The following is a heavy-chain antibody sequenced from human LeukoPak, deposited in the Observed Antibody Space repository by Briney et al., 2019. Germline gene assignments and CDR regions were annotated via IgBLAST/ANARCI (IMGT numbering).Heavy chain of an antibody. V-gene: IGHV3-66*01. CDR1: GFTVSSNS. CDR2: IYSGGRT. D-gene: IGHD5-12*01. J-gene: IGHJ6*02. CDR3: ARDLYVDIVAPSGMDV. Sequence: RGSLRLSCAASGFTVSSNSMSWVRQAPGKGLEWVSVIYSGGRTYYADSVKGRFTISKDNSKNTLYLQMNSLRAEDTAVYYCARDLYVDIVAPSGMDVWGQGTTVTVSS.